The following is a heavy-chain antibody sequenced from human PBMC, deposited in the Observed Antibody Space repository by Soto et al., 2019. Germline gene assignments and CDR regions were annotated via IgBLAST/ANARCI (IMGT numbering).Heavy chain of an antibody. CDR1: GYSFTSYW. CDR3: ASTTPHYYYYGMDV. CDR2: IDPSYSYT. D-gene: IGHD1-1*01. V-gene: IGHV5-10-1*01. J-gene: IGHJ6*02. Sequence: PGASLALSGKGSGYSFTSYWISWVRQIPGKGLEWMGRIDPSYSYTNYSPSFQGHVTISADKSISTAYLQWSSLKASDTAMYYCASTTPHYYYYGMDVWGQGTTVTVSS.